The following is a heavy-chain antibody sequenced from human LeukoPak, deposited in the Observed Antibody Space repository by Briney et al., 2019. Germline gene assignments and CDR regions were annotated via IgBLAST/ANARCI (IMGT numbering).Heavy chain of an antibody. D-gene: IGHD2-15*01. CDR1: GFDFSICA. V-gene: IGHV3-23*01. Sequence: PGGSLRLSCAASGFDFSICAMTWVRQAPGKGLEWVASIGSPGETYYSDSVKGRVAVSRENSQHPVFLKLTSMTAEATVIYYCAKDATPGNSIWDYFAYWGQGALVTVSS. CDR3: AKDATPGNSIWDYFAY. J-gene: IGHJ4*02. CDR2: IGSPGET.